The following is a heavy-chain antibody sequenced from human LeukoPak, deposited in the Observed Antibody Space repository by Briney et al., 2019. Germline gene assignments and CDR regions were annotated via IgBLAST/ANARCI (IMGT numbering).Heavy chain of an antibody. V-gene: IGHV3-11*06. CDR1: GFTFSDYE. J-gene: IGHJ6*02. Sequence: PGGSLRLSCAASGFTFSDYEMIWIRQAPGKGLEWVSYISSSSSYTNYADSVKGRFTISRDNAKNSLYLQMNSLRAEDTAVYYCARDMVVAARGGMDVWGQGTTVTVSS. D-gene: IGHD2-15*01. CDR3: ARDMVVAARGGMDV. CDR2: ISSSSSYT.